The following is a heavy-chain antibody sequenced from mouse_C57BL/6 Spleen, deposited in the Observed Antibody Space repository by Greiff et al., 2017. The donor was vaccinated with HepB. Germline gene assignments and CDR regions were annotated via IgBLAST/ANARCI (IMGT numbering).Heavy chain of an antibody. CDR1: GYTFTSYW. CDR2: IDPSDSYT. CDR3: ARRRKITTVVEQYYFDY. Sequence: QVQLQQPGAELVMPGASVKLSCKASGYTFTSYWMHWVKQRPGQGLEWIGEIDPSDSYTNYNQKFKGKSTLTVDKSSSTAYMQLSSLTSEDSAVYYCARRRKITTVVEQYYFDYWGQGTTLTVSS. J-gene: IGHJ2*01. V-gene: IGHV1-69*01. D-gene: IGHD1-1*01.